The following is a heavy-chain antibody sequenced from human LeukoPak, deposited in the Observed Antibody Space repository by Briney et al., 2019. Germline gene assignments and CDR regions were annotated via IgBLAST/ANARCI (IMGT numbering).Heavy chain of an antibody. Sequence: SGPTLVNPTQTLTLTCTFSGFSLSTSGVGVGWIREPPGKALEWLALIYWDDDKRYSPSLKSRLTITKDTSKNQVVLTMTNMDPVDIATYYCAHRLTLTGTTAWAYWGQGTLVTVSS. J-gene: IGHJ4*02. CDR1: GFSLSTSGVG. CDR3: AHRLTLTGTTAWAY. CDR2: IYWDDDK. V-gene: IGHV2-5*02. D-gene: IGHD1-20*01.